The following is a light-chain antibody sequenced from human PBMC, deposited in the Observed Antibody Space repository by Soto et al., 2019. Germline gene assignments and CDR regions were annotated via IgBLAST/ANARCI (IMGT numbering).Light chain of an antibody. Sequence: LTQPASVSGSPGQSITISCTGTSSDVGGYNYVSWYQQHPGKAPKLMIYEVSNRPSGVSNRFSGSKSGNTASLTISGLQAEDEADYYCSSYTSSSTVVFGGGTKLTVL. CDR1: SSDVGGYNY. V-gene: IGLV2-14*01. CDR2: EVS. J-gene: IGLJ2*01. CDR3: SSYTSSSTVV.